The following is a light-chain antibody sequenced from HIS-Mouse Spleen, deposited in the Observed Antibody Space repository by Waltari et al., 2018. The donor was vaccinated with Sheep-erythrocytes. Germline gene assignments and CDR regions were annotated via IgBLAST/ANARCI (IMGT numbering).Light chain of an antibody. CDR2: EVS. V-gene: IGLV2-8*01. CDR3: SSYAGSNNWV. Sequence: QSALTQPPSASGSPGQSVTISCTGTSSAVGGSTYVSWYQQHPGKAPKLMSYEVSKRPSGVPDRFSGSKSGNTASLTVSGLQAEDEADYYCSSYAGSNNWVFGGGTKLTVL. J-gene: IGLJ3*02. CDR1: SSAVGGSTY.